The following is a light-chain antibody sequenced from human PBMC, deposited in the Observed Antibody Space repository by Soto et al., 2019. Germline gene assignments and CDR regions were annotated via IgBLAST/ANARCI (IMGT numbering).Light chain of an antibody. CDR3: QQYYSYPLT. V-gene: IGKV1-8*01. Sequence: AIRMTQSPSSFSASTGDRVTITCRASQGISSHLAWYQQKPGKAPKLLIYAASTLQSGVPSRFSGSGSGTDFTLPISCLQSEDFATYYCQQYYSYPLTFGGGTKVEIK. J-gene: IGKJ4*01. CDR1: QGISSH. CDR2: AAS.